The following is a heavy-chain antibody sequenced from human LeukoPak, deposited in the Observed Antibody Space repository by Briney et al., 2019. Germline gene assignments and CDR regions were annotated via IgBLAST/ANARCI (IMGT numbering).Heavy chain of an antibody. V-gene: IGHV3-15*01. CDR1: GFTFSNAW. Sequence: PGGALRLSCAASGFTFSNAWLSWGRQAPGKRLEWVGRIKSKTEGGTTDYAAPVKGRFTSSRDDSKHTLYLQIDSLITENTAVYYCTTVASVVVVETTSLPFDYWGQGTLVTVSS. J-gene: IGHJ4*02. CDR3: TTVASVVVVETTSLPFDY. D-gene: IGHD2-15*01. CDR2: IKSKTEGGTT.